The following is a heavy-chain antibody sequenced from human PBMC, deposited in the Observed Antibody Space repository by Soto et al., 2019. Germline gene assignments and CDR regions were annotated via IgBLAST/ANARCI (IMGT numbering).Heavy chain of an antibody. V-gene: IGHV4-30-4*01. CDR3: ARALGATSLLFDY. CDR1: GGSISSGDYY. CDR2: IYYSGST. J-gene: IGHJ4*02. D-gene: IGHD1-26*01. Sequence: PSETLSLTCTVSGGSISSGDYYWSWIRQPPGKGLEWIGHIYYSGSTYYNPSLKSRVTISVDTSKNQFSLKLSSVTAADTAVYYCARALGATSLLFDYWGQGTLVTVSS.